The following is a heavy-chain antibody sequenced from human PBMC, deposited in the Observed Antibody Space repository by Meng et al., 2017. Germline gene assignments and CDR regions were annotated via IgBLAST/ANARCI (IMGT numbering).Heavy chain of an antibody. J-gene: IGHJ4*02. CDR2: IYWDDDK. V-gene: IGHV2-5*02. CDR3: AHCLYSSSCDY. Sequence: ITLQESGPSVVKPPQTLTMSLAFSGFSLRTGGVGAAWCLRPPRKALEWLALIYWDDDKRYSPSLKSRLTITKDTSKSQVVLTMTNMDPVDTATYYCAHCLYSSSCDYWGQGTLVTVSS. CDR1: GFSLRTGGVG. D-gene: IGHD6-13*01.